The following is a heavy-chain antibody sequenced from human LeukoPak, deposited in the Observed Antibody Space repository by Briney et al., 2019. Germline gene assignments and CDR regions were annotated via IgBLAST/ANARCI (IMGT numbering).Heavy chain of an antibody. Sequence: SETLSLTCTVSGSSISNYKWTWIRQPPGKGPEWMGNIHYSGNTNYNPSLKSRLTISVATSKNQFSLNLNSVTAADTAVYYCARVKRGYSYGYWIRSDSYYMDVWGKGTTVTVSS. V-gene: IGHV4-59*01. CDR1: GSSISNYK. CDR3: ARVKRGYSYGYWIRSDSYYMDV. CDR2: IHYSGNT. D-gene: IGHD5-18*01. J-gene: IGHJ6*03.